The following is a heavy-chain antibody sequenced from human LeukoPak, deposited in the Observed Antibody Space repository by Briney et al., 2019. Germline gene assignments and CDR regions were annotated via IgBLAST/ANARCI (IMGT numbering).Heavy chain of an antibody. D-gene: IGHD6-13*01. J-gene: IGHJ6*02. Sequence: PGESLRLSCTASGFTFSTYNMNWVRQAPGKGLEWVAVISYDGSNKYYADSVKGRFTISRDNSKNTLYLQMNSLRAEDTAVYYCARDMEYSSSWSYYYYGMDVWGQGTTVTVSS. CDR3: ARDMEYSSSWSYYYYGMDV. CDR1: GFTFSTYN. V-gene: IGHV3-30-3*01. CDR2: ISYDGSNK.